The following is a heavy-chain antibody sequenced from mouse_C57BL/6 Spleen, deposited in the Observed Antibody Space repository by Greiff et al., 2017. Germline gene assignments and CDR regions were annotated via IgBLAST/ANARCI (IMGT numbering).Heavy chain of an antibody. D-gene: IGHD2-2*01. CDR3: ARWGLRPYYFDY. CDR2: IYPGDGDT. Sequence: LVKPGASVKISCKASGYAFSSSWMNWVKQRPGKGLEWIGRIYPGDGDTNYNGKFKGKATLTADKPSSTAYMQLSSLTSEDSAVYFCARWGLRPYYFDYWGQGTTLTVSS. J-gene: IGHJ2*01. V-gene: IGHV1-82*01. CDR1: GYAFSSSW.